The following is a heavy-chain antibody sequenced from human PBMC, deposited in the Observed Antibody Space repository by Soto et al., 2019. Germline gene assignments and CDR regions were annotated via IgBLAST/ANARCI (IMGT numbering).Heavy chain of an antibody. Sequence: QLQLQESGPGLVKPSETLSLTCTVSGGSISSGRYYWGWIRQPPGKGLEWIGSIYYSGSSYSNPAHKSRVTISVDTSKNQFSLRLSSVTAADTAVYYCARHSDCSGGSCYSEYFAVGNWFDPWGQGTLVTVSS. V-gene: IGHV4-39*01. J-gene: IGHJ5*02. D-gene: IGHD2-15*01. CDR1: GGSISSGRYY. CDR3: ARHSDCSGGSCYSEYFAVGNWFDP. CDR2: IYYSGSS.